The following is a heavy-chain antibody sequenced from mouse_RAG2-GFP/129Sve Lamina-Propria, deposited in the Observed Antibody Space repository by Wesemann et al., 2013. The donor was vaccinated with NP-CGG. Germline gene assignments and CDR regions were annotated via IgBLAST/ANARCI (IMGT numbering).Heavy chain of an antibody. CDR3: AKWNGDWYFDV. CDR1: GYTFTSYG. CDR2: INTYSGVP. J-gene: IGHJ1*03. V-gene: IGHV9-3*01. Sequence: QIQLVQSGPELKKPGETVKISCKASGYTFTSYGMSWVKQAPGKGLMWMGWINTYSGVPTYADDFKGRFAFSLETSASTAYLQINSLKNEDTATYFCAKWNGDWYFDVWGTGTTVTVSS.